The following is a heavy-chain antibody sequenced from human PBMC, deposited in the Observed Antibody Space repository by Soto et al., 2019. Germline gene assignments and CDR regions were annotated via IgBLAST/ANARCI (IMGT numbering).Heavy chain of an antibody. D-gene: IGHD4-17*01. Sequence: QVQLVESGGGVVQPGRSLRLSCAASGFTFSGYGMHWVRQAPGKGLEWVAVISYDGSNTYYADSVKGRFTISRDNSKNTLYLQMNSLRAEDTAVYYCAKRATVTTSAFEIWGQGTMVTVSA. J-gene: IGHJ3*02. CDR2: ISYDGSNT. CDR1: GFTFSGYG. V-gene: IGHV3-30*18. CDR3: AKRATVTTSAFEI.